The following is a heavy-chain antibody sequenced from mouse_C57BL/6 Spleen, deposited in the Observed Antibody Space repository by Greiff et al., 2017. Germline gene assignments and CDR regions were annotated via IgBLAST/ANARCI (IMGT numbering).Heavy chain of an antibody. CDR1: GYAFSSSW. J-gene: IGHJ4*01. CDR3: ARRYDYVDYAMDY. Sequence: QVQLQQSGPELVKPGASVKISCKASGYAFSSSWMNWVKQRPGQGLEWIGRIYPGDGDTNYNGKFKGKATLTADKSSSTAYMQLSSLKSEDSAVYFCARRYDYVDYAMDYWGQGTSVTVSS. CDR2: IYPGDGDT. V-gene: IGHV1-82*01. D-gene: IGHD2-4*01.